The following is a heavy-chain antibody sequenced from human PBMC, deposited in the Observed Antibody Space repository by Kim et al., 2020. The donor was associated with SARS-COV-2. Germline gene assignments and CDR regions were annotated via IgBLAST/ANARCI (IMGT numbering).Heavy chain of an antibody. CDR1: GGSISSFY. Sequence: SETLSLICTVSGGSISSFYWSWIRQPPGKGLEWIGYIFYTGSTNYNPSLKSRVTISLDRSKNQFSLKLSSVTAADTAVYYCARGTYCSGGNCYFDYWGQGTLVTVSS. CDR2: IFYTGST. CDR3: ARGTYCSGGNCYFDY. J-gene: IGHJ4*02. V-gene: IGHV4-59*01. D-gene: IGHD2-15*01.